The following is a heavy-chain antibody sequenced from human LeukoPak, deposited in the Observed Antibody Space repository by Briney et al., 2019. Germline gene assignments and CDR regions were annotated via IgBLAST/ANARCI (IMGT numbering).Heavy chain of an antibody. D-gene: IGHD3-16*02. CDR1: GGSFSGYY. Sequence: PSETLSLTCAVYGGSFSGYYWSWIRQPPGKGLEGIGEINHSGSTNYNPSLKSRVTISVDTSKNQFSLRLSSVTAADTAVYYCARGSSVSDYVWRSYRFPFDYWGQGTVVTVSS. J-gene: IGHJ4*02. CDR3: ARGSSVSDYVWRSYRFPFDY. V-gene: IGHV4-34*01. CDR2: INHSGST.